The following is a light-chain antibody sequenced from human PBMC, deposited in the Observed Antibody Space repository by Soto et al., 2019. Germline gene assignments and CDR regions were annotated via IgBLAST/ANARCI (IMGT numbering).Light chain of an antibody. CDR1: SSDVGGYNY. CDR3: CSYAGSYTFPYV. J-gene: IGLJ1*01. Sequence: QSVLTQPRSVSRSPGQSVTISCTGTSSDVGGYNYVSWYQQHPGKAPKLMIYDVSKRPSGVPDRFSGSKSGNTASLTISGLQAEDEADYYCCSYAGSYTFPYVFGTGTKATVL. CDR2: DVS. V-gene: IGLV2-11*01.